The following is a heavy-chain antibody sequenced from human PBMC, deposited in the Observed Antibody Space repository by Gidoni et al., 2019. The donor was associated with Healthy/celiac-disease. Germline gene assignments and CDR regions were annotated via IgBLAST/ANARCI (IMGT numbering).Heavy chain of an antibody. CDR3: ARDPRHGDYEGVFDY. D-gene: IGHD4-17*01. V-gene: IGHV3-21*01. CDR2: ISSSSSYI. J-gene: IGHJ4*02. CDR1: GFTFSSYS. Sequence: EVQLVESGGGLVKPGGSLSLSCAASGFTFSSYSMNWVRQAPGKGLEWVSSISSSSSYIYYADSVKGRFTISRDNAKNSLYPQMNSLRAEDTAVDYCARDPRHGDYEGVFDYWGQGTLVTVSS.